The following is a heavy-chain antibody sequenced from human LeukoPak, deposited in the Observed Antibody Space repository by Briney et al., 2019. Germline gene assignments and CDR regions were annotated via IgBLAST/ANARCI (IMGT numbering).Heavy chain of an antibody. D-gene: IGHD4-17*01. CDR3: ARDYGDHRVDY. CDR2: IHYSGKT. CDR1: SGSISSGAYY. J-gene: IGHJ4*02. Sequence: PSETLSLTCTVSSGSISSGAYYWGWIRQPPGKGLEWIGTIHYSGKTHYNPSLKSRITISIDTSKKQFALKLSSVTAADTAVYYCARDYGDHRVDYWGQGTLVTVSS. V-gene: IGHV4-39*06.